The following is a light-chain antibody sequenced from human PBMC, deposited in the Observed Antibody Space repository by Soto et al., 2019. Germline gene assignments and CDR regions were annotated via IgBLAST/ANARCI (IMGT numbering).Light chain of an antibody. Sequence: EFVLTQSPGTLSLSPGERATLSCRASQSLTNSFIAWYQQRPGQAPRLLISDASTRASGIPARFSGSGSGTDFTLTINSLQSEDFAVYYCQRYNNWPLTFGGGTKVDIK. CDR1: QSLTNS. J-gene: IGKJ4*01. CDR3: QRYNNWPLT. V-gene: IGKV3D-15*01. CDR2: DAS.